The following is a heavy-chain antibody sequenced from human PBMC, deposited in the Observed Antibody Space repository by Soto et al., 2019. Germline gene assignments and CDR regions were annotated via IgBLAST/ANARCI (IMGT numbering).Heavy chain of an antibody. J-gene: IGHJ4*02. CDR3: ATSTTVGC. CDR1: GFTVGNNY. V-gene: IGHV3-66*01. CDR2: IYSGGES. D-gene: IGHD1-1*01. Sequence: EVQLVESGGGLVQPGGSLRLSFAASGFTVGNNYMRWVRQAPGKGLEWVSLIYSGGESFYVDSVKDRFSISRDSSRNTLYLQMNSLRVEDTAVYYCATSTTVGCWGQGILVTVSS.